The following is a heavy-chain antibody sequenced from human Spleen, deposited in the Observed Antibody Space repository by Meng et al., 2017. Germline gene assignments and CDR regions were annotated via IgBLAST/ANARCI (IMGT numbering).Heavy chain of an antibody. J-gene: IGHJ4*02. D-gene: IGHD6-13*01. V-gene: IGHV3-9*01. CDR1: GFTFDDYA. Sequence: SLKISCAASGFTFDDYAMFWVRQAPGEGLEWVSGISWNSGSIGYADSVKGRFTISRDNSKNSLYLQMNSLRAEDTALYYCAKDKGSIAAAGTMNYWGQGTLVTVSS. CDR2: ISWNSGSI. CDR3: AKDKGSIAAAGTMNY.